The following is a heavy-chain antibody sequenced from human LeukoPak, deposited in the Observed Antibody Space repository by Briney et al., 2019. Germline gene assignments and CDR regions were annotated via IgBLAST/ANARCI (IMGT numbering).Heavy chain of an antibody. CDR1: GGSFSGYY. V-gene: IGHV4-34*01. CDR2: INHSGST. Sequence: SETLSLTCAVYGGSFSGYYWSWIRQPPGKGLEWIGEINHSGSTNYNPSLKSRVTISVDTSKNQFSLKLSSVTAADTAVYYCARGLGYDYVWASYRPRPRGFEYFQHWGQGTLVTVSS. CDR3: ARGLGYDYVWASYRPRPRGFEYFQH. D-gene: IGHD3-16*02. J-gene: IGHJ1*01.